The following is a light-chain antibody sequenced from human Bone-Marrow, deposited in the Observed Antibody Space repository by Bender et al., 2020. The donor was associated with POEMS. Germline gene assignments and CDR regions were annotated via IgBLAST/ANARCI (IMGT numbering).Light chain of an antibody. CDR3: QSYDNSNNWV. CDR1: SGSIASNY. Sequence: KFMLTQPHSVSESPGKTVIISCTGSSGSIASNYVQWYQQRPGSAPTTVIYEDTQRPSGVPDRFSGSIDSSSNSASLTISGLKTEDEADYYCQSYDNSNNWVFGGGTKLTVL. CDR2: EDT. J-gene: IGLJ3*02. V-gene: IGLV6-57*02.